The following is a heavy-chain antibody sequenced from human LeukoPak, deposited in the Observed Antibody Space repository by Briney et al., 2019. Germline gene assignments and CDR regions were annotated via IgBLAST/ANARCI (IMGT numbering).Heavy chain of an antibody. D-gene: IGHD5-24*01. V-gene: IGHV1-69*04. CDR1: GGTFSSYA. CDR2: IIPILGIA. J-gene: IGHJ4*02. CDR3: ARDRRGMATITERLGY. Sequence: GASVKASCKASGGTFSSYAISWVRQAPGQGLEWMGRIIPILGIANYAQKFQGRVTITADKSTRTAYMELSSLRSEDTAVYYCARDRRGMATITERLGYWGQGTLVTVSS.